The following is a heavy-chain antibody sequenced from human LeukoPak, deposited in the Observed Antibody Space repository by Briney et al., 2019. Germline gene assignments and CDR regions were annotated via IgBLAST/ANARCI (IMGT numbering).Heavy chain of an antibody. CDR3: ARLDIAARPFDY. V-gene: IGHV4-34*01. D-gene: IGHD6-6*01. CDR1: GGSFSGYY. CDR2: INHSGST. Sequence: SETLSLTCAVYGGSFSGYYWSWIRQPPGKGLEWIGEINHSGSTNYNPSLKSRVTISVDTSKNQFSLKLSSVTAADTAVYYCARLDIAARPFDYWSQGTLVTVSS. J-gene: IGHJ4*02.